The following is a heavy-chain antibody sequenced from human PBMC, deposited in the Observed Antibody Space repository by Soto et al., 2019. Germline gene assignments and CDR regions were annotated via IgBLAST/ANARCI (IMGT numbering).Heavy chain of an antibody. CDR3: ARGVLSSWYRDYYYGMDV. V-gene: IGHV4-4*07. CDR1: GGSISSYY. D-gene: IGHD6-13*01. CDR2: IYTSGST. J-gene: IGHJ6*02. Sequence: KPSETLSLTCTVSGGSISSYYWSWIRQPAGKGLEWIGRIYTSGSTNYNPSLKSRVTMSVGTSKNQFSLKLSSVTAADTAVYYCARGVLSSWYRDYYYGMDVWGQGTTVTVSS.